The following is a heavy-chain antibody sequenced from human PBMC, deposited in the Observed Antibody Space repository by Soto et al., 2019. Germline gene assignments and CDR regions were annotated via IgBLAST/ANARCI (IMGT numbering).Heavy chain of an antibody. CDR1: GGSINSGDYY. CDR2: IFYSGIT. J-gene: IGHJ4*02. D-gene: IGHD5-12*01. V-gene: IGHV4-30-4*01. Sequence: QVLLEESGPGLVKPSQTLSLTCTVSGGSINSGDYYWSWIRQPPGKGLEWIGYIFYSGITYYNPSLMSRVTMSLDTSKNQFSLNLNSVTAADTVVYYCATDGSAYGQFDYWGQGTLVTVSS. CDR3: ATDGSAYGQFDY.